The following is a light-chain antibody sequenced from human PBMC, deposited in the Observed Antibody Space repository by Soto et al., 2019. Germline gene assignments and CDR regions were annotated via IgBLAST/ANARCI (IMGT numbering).Light chain of an antibody. CDR2: DVS. CDR3: SSYTSGTTLA. J-gene: IGLJ1*01. V-gene: IGLV2-14*01. CDR1: SSDVGIYNY. Sequence: QSALTQPASVSGSPGQSITISCTGTSSDVGIYNYVSWYQQHPGKVPKLMIYDVSNRPSGVSNRFSGSKSGNTASLTISGPQAEDEADYYCSSYTSGTTLAFGTGTKVTVL.